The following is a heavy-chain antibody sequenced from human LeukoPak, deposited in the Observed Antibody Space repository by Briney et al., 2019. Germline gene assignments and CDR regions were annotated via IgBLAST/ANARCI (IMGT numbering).Heavy chain of an antibody. Sequence: PSETLSLTCAVYGGSFSGYYWSWIRQPPGKGLEWIGEINHSGSTNYNPSLKSRVTISVDTSKNQFSLKLSSVTAADTAVYYCARVFMSYSPFPNLWFDPWGQGTLVTVSS. D-gene: IGHD2-21*01. CDR1: GGSFSGYY. CDR2: INHSGST. J-gene: IGHJ5*02. CDR3: ARVFMSYSPFPNLWFDP. V-gene: IGHV4-34*01.